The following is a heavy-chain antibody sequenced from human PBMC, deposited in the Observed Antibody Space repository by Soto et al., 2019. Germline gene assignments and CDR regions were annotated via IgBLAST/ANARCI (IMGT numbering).Heavy chain of an antibody. CDR2: INGGNGDT. CDR1: GYTFTSYA. CDR3: ARGPLSLYSEDFW. Sequence: ASVKVSCKASGYTFTSYAMNWVRQAPGQRLEWMGWINGGNGDTKYSQRFQDRVTITRDTSANTVYMELSSLTSEDTAIYYCARGPLSLYSEDFWWGRGTPVTVSS. D-gene: IGHD6-13*01. J-gene: IGHJ4*02. V-gene: IGHV1-3*01.